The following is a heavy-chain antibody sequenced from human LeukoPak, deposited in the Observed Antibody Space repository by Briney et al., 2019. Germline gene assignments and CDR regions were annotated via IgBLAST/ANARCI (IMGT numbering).Heavy chain of an antibody. V-gene: IGHV4-38-2*02. CDR2: INHSGST. D-gene: IGHD3-10*01. Sequence: PSETLSLTCTVSGYSISSGYYWGWIRQPPGKRLEWIGEINHSGSTNYNPSLKSRVTLSVDTSKNQFSLKLSSVTAADTAVYYCASSSPLSGGYFDYWGQGTLATVSS. CDR3: ASSSPLSGGYFDY. CDR1: GYSISSGYY. J-gene: IGHJ4*02.